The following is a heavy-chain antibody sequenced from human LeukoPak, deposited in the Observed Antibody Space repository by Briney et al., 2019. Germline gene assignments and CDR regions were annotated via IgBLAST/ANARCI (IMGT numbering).Heavy chain of an antibody. CDR1: GYTFTGYY. V-gene: IGHV1-46*01. CDR2: INPSGGDT. J-gene: IGHJ4*02. D-gene: IGHD7-27*01. Sequence: GASVKVSCKASGYTFTGYYMHWVRQAPGQGLEWMGIINPSGGDTSYAQKFQGRVTMTRDTSTSTVYMELSSLRSEDTAVYYCARVGSVGNFDFWGQGTLVTVSS. CDR3: ARVGSVGNFDF.